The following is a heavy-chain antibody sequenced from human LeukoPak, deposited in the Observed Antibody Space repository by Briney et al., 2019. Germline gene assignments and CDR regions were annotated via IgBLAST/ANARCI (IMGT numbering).Heavy chain of an antibody. J-gene: IGHJ5*02. Sequence: GGSLRLSCAASGLTFSSYSMNWVRQAPGKGLEWVSSISSSSSYIYYADSVKGRFTISRDNAKNSLYLQMNSLRAEDTAVYYCARDRLITMVRGSSNWFDPWGQGTLVTVSS. CDR3: ARDRLITMVRGSSNWFDP. CDR1: GLTFSSYS. V-gene: IGHV3-21*01. D-gene: IGHD3-10*01. CDR2: ISSSSSYI.